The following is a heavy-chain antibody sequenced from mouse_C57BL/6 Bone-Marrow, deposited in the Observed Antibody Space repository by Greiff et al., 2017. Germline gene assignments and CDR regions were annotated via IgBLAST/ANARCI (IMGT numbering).Heavy chain of an antibody. CDR1: GYTFTSYW. CDR2: NHPNSGST. Sequence: QVQLQQPGAELVKPGASVKLSCKASGYTFTSYWMHWVKQRPGQGLEWIGMNHPNSGSTNYNEKFKSKATLTVDKSSSTAYMQLSSLTSEDSAVYYCVYDYDGYAMDYWGQGTSVTVSS. D-gene: IGHD2-4*01. J-gene: IGHJ4*01. V-gene: IGHV1-64*01. CDR3: VYDYDGYAMDY.